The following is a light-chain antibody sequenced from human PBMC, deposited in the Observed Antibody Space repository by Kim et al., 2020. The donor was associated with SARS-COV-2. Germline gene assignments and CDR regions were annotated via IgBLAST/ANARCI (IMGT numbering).Light chain of an antibody. Sequence: PASTSCTSHQSLLHRYGNTSLYWFQQRPGQSPRRLIHKVSNRDSGVPDRFSGSGSGTDFTLEISRVEAEDVGVYYCMQYTHWPPYTFGQGTKLEI. J-gene: IGKJ2*01. V-gene: IGKV2-30*02. CDR2: KVS. CDR1: QSLLHRYGNTS. CDR3: MQYTHWPPYT.